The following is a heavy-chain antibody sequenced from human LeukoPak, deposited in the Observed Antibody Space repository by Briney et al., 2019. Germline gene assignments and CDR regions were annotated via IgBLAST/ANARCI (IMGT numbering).Heavy chain of an antibody. CDR2: IIPIFGTA. CDR1: GGTFSSYA. V-gene: IGHV1-69*06. Sequence: ASVKVSCKASGGTFSSYAISWVRQAPGQGLEWMGGIIPIFGTANYAQKFQDRVSITADKSTGTAYMELSSLRSEDTAVYYCARGAESYSSSWYDFTYNWFDPWGQGTLVTVSS. J-gene: IGHJ5*02. D-gene: IGHD6-13*01. CDR3: ARGAESYSSSWYDFTYNWFDP.